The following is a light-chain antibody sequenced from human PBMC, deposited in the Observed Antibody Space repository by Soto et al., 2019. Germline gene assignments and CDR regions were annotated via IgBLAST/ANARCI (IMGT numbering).Light chain of an antibody. Sequence: DIQMTQAPSSLSASVGDRVTITCRARQDISTYLAWYQQEPGKVPKLLISAAYTLQSGVPPRFSGSGSGTDFTLTISSLQPEDVATYYCQKYDNAPLTFGGGTKVEIK. J-gene: IGKJ4*01. V-gene: IGKV1-27*01. CDR1: QDISTY. CDR3: QKYDNAPLT. CDR2: AAY.